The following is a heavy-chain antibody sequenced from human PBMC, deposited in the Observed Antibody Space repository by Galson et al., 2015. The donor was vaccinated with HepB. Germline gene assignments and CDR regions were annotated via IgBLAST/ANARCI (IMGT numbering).Heavy chain of an antibody. CDR3: ARDWGIAVTGTWWFDP. D-gene: IGHD6-19*01. Sequence: SLRLSCAASGFTFSSYNMNWVRQAPGKGLEWVSSISTTSDYIYYADSVKGRFTISRDNAKNSLYLQMNSLRAEDTAVYYCARDWGIAVTGTWWFDPWGQGTLVTVSS. CDR1: GFTFSSYN. V-gene: IGHV3-21*01. CDR2: ISTTSDYI. J-gene: IGHJ5*02.